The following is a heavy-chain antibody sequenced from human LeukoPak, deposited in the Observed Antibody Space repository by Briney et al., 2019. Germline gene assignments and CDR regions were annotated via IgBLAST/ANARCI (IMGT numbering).Heavy chain of an antibody. CDR2: TSGSGDIR. Sequence: GGSLRLSCAASGFTFKNYAMTWVRQAPGKGLEWVSRTSGSGDIRLYADSVKGRFTISRTNSENRLYLQMNSLRADDSGVYYCENYRSGGGGYYSGLEHWGQGTQVTVSS. V-gene: IGHV3-23*01. CDR3: ENYRSGGGGYYSGLEH. J-gene: IGHJ1*01. D-gene: IGHD2-15*01. CDR1: GFTFKNYA.